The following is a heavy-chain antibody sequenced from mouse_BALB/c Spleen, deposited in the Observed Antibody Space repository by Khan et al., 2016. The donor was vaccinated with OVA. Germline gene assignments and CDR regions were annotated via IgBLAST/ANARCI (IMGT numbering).Heavy chain of an antibody. CDR2: INSGGST. V-gene: IGHV5-6-5*01. CDR3: TRLVDY. Sequence: EVELVESGGGLVKPGGSLKLSCAASGFTFSSYAVSWIRQTPEKRLEWVASINSGGSTYYPDSVKGRLTISRDDARNILYLHMSSLKSEDTAMYYCTRLVDYWGQGTSVTVSS. J-gene: IGHJ4*01. CDR1: GFTFSSYA.